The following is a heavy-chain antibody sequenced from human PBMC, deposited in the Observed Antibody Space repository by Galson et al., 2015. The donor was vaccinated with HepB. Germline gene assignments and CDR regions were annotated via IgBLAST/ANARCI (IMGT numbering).Heavy chain of an antibody. V-gene: IGHV3-23*01. J-gene: IGHJ4*02. Sequence: SLRLSCAASGFTFSSYTMSWVRQAPGKGLEWVSAISGGGHSTYFADSVKGRFTISRDNSKNTLYLQMNSLRAEDTAVYYCAKDGRYSSGWFDYWGQGTLVTVSS. D-gene: IGHD6-19*01. CDR3: AKDGRYSSGWFDY. CDR1: GFTFSSYT. CDR2: ISGGGHST.